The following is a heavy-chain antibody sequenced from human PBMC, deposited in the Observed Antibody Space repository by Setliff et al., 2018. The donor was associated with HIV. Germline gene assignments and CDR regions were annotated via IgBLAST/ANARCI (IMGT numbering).Heavy chain of an antibody. CDR3: ARYGRCSGSSCYFDY. J-gene: IGHJ4*02. CDR1: GFTFSSYS. V-gene: IGHV3-48*01. D-gene: IGHD2-15*01. Sequence: PWGSLRLSCAASGFTFSSYSMNWVRQAPGKGLEWISYISSSNKTIHYADSVKGRFTISRDNGKNLLYLQMNSLRAEDTAVYFCARYGRCSGSSCYFDYWGQGTLVTVSS. CDR2: ISSSNKTI.